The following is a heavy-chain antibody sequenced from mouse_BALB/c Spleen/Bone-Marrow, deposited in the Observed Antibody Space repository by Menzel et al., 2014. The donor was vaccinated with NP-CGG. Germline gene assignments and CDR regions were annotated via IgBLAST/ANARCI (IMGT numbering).Heavy chain of an antibody. J-gene: IGHJ4*01. V-gene: IGHV1-7*01. D-gene: IGHD2-4*01. CDR3: ARNYDYDGGYCAMDY. CDR1: GYTFTSYW. CDR2: INPITGYT. Sequence: VKLQESGTELAKPGASVKMSCKASGYTFTSYWIHWIKQRPGQGLGWIGYINPITGYTEYNQKFKDKATLTADKSSSTAYIQLSSLTSDDSAVYYCARNYDYDGGYCAMDYWGQGTSVTVSS.